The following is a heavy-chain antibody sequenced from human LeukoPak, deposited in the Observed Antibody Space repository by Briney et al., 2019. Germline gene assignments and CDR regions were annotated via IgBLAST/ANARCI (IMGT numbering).Heavy chain of an antibody. CDR3: ARQPVPGTYYFDY. Sequence: SETLSLTCTVSDGSISSYYWSWIRQPPGKGLEWIGYIYTRGSTNYSPSLKSRVTIPSDTSKNQFSLKLISVTAADTAVYYCARQPVPGTYYFDYWGQGTLVTVSS. D-gene: IGHD6-19*01. CDR1: DGSISSYY. J-gene: IGHJ4*02. CDR2: IYTRGST. V-gene: IGHV4-4*09.